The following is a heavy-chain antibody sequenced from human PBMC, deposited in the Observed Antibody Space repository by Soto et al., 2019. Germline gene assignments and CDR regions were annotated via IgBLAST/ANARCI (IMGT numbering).Heavy chain of an antibody. V-gene: IGHV3-33*01. CDR2: IWHDGNRK. D-gene: IGHD3-16*02. CDR1: GFTFSTYG. J-gene: IGHJ6*02. Sequence: QVQLVESGGGVVQPGRSRRLSCVVSGFTFSTYGMHWVRQAPGKGLEWVAVIWHDGNRKYYVDSEKGRFTISRVDSENTLYLQMSSLRVEDTDVYHCVSESCLYGLDVWGQWTTVTVSS. CDR3: VSESCLYGLDV.